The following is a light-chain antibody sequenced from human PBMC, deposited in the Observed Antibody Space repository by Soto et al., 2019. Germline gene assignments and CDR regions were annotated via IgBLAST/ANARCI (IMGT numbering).Light chain of an antibody. V-gene: IGLV2-14*01. CDR1: FSDVGGYNY. CDR3: NSYRGARTLVV. J-gene: IGLJ3*02. CDR2: DVS. Sequence: QSVLTQPASVSGSPGQSITISCTGSFSDVGGYNYVSWYQQHPGKAPRLIIYDVSHRPSGVSNRFSGTKSDYTASLTISGLQAEDEADYYCNSYRGARTLVVFGGGTKVTVL.